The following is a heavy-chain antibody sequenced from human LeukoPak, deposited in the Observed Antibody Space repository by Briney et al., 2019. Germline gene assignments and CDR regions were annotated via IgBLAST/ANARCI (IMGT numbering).Heavy chain of an antibody. CDR1: GYTLTGYY. CDR3: ARPTRGGGYDPFDY. Sequence: GASVTVSCKASGYTLTGYYMHWVRQAPGQGLEWMGWINPNSSGGTYSAQKFQGRVTMTRDTSISTAYMELSSLTSDDTAVYYCARPTRGGGYDPFDYWGQGTLVTVSS. V-gene: IGHV1-2*02. D-gene: IGHD5-12*01. J-gene: IGHJ4*02. CDR2: INPNSSGGT.